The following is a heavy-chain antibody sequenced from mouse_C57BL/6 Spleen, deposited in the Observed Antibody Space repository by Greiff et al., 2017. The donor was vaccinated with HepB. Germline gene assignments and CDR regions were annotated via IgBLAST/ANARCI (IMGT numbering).Heavy chain of an antibody. D-gene: IGHD2-10*02. J-gene: IGHJ2*01. CDR2: IYPRSGNT. Sequence: QVQLQQSGAELARPGASVKLSCKASGYTFTSSGISWVKQRTGQGLEWIGEIYPRSGNTYYNEKFKGKATLTADKSSSTAYMELRSLTSEDSAVYFCARYRYGNYPGDYWGQGTTLTVSS. V-gene: IGHV1-81*01. CDR1: GYTFTSSG. CDR3: ARYRYGNYPGDY.